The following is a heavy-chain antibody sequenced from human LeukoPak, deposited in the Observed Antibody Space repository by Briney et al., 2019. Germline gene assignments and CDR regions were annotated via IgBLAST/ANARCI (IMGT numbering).Heavy chain of an antibody. V-gene: IGHV1-18*01. J-gene: IGHJ6*02. CDR2: ISAYNGNT. CDR1: GYTFTSYG. CDR3: ARARIAAASYYYYGMDV. Sequence: ASVKVSCKASGYTFTSYGISWVRQAPGQGLEWMGWISAYNGNTNYAQKLQGRVTMTTDTSTSTAYMELRSLRSDDTAVYYCARARIAAASYYYYGMDVWGQGTTVTVSS. D-gene: IGHD6-13*01.